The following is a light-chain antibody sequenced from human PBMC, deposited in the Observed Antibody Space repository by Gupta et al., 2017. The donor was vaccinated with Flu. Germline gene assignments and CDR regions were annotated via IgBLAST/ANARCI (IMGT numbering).Light chain of an antibody. CDR1: QSVSSSY. CDR2: GAS. CDR3: QQYGSSPKT. J-gene: IGKJ1*01. V-gene: IGKV3-20*01. Sequence: EIVLTQSPSTLSLSPGERATLSCRASQSVSSSYLAWYQQKPGQAPRLLIYGASSRATGIPDRFSGSGSGTDFTLTTIRLEPEDFAVYYCQQYGSSPKTFGQGTKVEIK.